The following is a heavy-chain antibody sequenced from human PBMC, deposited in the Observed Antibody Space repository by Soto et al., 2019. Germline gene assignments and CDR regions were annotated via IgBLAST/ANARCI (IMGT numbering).Heavy chain of an antibody. CDR1: GFTFSSYS. Sequence: GGSLRLSCAASGFTFSSYSMNWVRQAPGKGLEWVSSISSSSSYIYYADSVKGRFTISRDNAKNSLYLQMNSLRAEDTAVYYCARVMAVAGSVNAFDIWGQGTMVTVSS. D-gene: IGHD6-19*01. CDR3: ARVMAVAGSVNAFDI. CDR2: ISSSSSYI. J-gene: IGHJ3*02. V-gene: IGHV3-21*01.